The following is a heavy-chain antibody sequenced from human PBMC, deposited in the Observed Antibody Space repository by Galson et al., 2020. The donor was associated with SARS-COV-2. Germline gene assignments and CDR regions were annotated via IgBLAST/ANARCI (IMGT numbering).Heavy chain of an antibody. CDR2: IYRGGST. CDR3: ASVSGSGWSSFFDY. CDR1: GFTVSSNY. D-gene: IGHD6-19*01. V-gene: IGHV3-53*01. J-gene: IGHJ4*02. Sequence: QLGESLKISCAASGFTVSSNYMSWVRQAPGKGLEWVSVIYRGGSTYYADSVKGRFTISRDNSKNTLYLQMNSLRAEDTAVYYCASVSGSGWSSFFDYWGQGTLVTVSS.